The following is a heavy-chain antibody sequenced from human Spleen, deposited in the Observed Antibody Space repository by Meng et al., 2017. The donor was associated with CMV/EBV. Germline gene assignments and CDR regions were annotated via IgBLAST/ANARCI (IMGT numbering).Heavy chain of an antibody. D-gene: IGHD3-3*01. Sequence: GESLKISCAASGFTFSSYGIHWVRQAPGKGLEWVSLISYDGRNKYYADAVKGRFTISRDNSKDTVFLQMDSLRAEDTAVYYCARDRPITIFDYWGQGILVTVSS. CDR1: GFTFSSYG. CDR2: ISYDGRNK. J-gene: IGHJ4*02. V-gene: IGHV3-30*04. CDR3: ARDRPITIFDY.